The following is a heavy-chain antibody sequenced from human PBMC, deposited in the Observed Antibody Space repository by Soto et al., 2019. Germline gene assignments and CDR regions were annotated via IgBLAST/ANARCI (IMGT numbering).Heavy chain of an antibody. D-gene: IGHD2-2*01. CDR1: GGSVSTPRYY. CDR3: ARTDTVMVPAASTYGMDV. J-gene: IGHJ6*02. Sequence: QVQLQESGPGLVKPSETLSLTCTVSGGSVSTPRYYWSWIRQPPGKGLEWIGYIYHRGSTNYNPSLKSRVTISVDTSKKQFSLKLSTVTAADTAVYYCARTDTVMVPAASTYGMDVWGQGTTVTVSS. V-gene: IGHV4-61*01. CDR2: IYHRGST.